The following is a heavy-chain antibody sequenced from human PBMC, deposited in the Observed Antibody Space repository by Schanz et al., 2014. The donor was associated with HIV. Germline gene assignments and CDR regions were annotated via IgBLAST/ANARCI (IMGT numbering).Heavy chain of an antibody. CDR2: IWYDGSNK. CDR1: GFTFSSYG. J-gene: IGHJ6*02. Sequence: QVQLVESGGGVVQPGKSLRLSCAASGFTFSSYGMHWVRQAPGKGLEWVAVIWYDGSNKYYTDSVKGRFTISRDSSKNTLSLQMNSLSAEDTAVYYCARDEASHSYGSTMDVWGQGTTVTVSS. V-gene: IGHV3-33*01. CDR3: ARDEASHSYGSTMDV. D-gene: IGHD5-18*01.